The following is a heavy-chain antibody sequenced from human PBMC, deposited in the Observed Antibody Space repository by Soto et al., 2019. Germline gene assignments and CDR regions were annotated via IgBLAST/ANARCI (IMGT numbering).Heavy chain of an antibody. J-gene: IGHJ5*02. CDR1: VCSIIIGDDY. CDR2: IYYSGST. V-gene: IGHV4-30-4*01. Sequence: SATXSLAWTVSVCSIIIGDDYLSWIRQPPGKGLEWIGYIYYSGSTYYNPSLKSLVTISLDTSKYHFSLKLSSVTAAETAVYYSARLWFGELLGATLNWFETWGQGTLVNVYS. CDR3: ARLWFGELLGATLNWFET. D-gene: IGHD3-10*01.